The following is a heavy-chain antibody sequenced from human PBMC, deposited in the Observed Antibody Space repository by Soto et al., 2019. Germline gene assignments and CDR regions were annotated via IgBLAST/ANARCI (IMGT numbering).Heavy chain of an antibody. CDR2: ISGSGGST. J-gene: IGHJ4*02. Sequence: GGSLRLSCAASGFTFSSYAMSWVRQAPGKGLEWVSAISGSGGSTYYADSVKGRFTISRDNSKNTLYLQMNSLRAEDTAVYYCAKDPALSSSSPIDFDYWGQGTLVTVSS. D-gene: IGHD6-6*01. CDR3: AKDPALSSSSPIDFDY. V-gene: IGHV3-23*01. CDR1: GFTFSSYA.